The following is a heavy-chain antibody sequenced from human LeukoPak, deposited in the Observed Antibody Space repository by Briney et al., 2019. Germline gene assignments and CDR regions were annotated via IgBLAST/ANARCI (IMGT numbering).Heavy chain of an antibody. CDR1: GYTFTGYY. CDR2: INPNSGGT. J-gene: IGHJ4*02. CDR3: ARAYTSMVTSYYFDY. V-gene: IGHV1-2*02. Sequence: ASVKVSCKASGYTFTGYYMHWVRQAPGQGLEWMGWINPNSGGTNYAQKFQGRVTMTRDTSISTDYMELSRLRSDVTAIYYCARAYTSMVTSYYFDYWGQGTLVTVSS. D-gene: IGHD5-18*01.